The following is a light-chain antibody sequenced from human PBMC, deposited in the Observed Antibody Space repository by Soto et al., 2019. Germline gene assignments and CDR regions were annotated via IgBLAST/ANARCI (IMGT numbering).Light chain of an antibody. CDR2: SDN. J-gene: IGLJ2*01. Sequence: QSVLTQPPSVSGAPGQRVTIPCTGSSSNIGSFYDVHWYQQLPGTVPKLLIYSDNNRPSGVPDRFSGSKSGTAASLAITGLQAEDEADYCQSYDNSLKHVVFGGGTKVTVL. CDR1: SSNIGSFYD. CDR3: QSYDNSLKHVV. V-gene: IGLV1-40*01.